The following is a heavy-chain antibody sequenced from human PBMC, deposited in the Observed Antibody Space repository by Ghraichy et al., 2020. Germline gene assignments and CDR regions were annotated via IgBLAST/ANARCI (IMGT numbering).Heavy chain of an antibody. V-gene: IGHV3-48*02. CDR1: GFTFSSYS. CDR3: ARGKGWLQSEGFDY. CDR2: ISSSSTI. D-gene: IGHD5-24*01. J-gene: IGHJ4*02. Sequence: GGSLRLSCAASGFTFSSYSMNWVRQAPGKGLEWVSYISSSSTIYYADSVKGRFTISRDNAKNSLYLQMNSLRDEDTAVYYCARGKGWLQSEGFDYWGQGTLVTVSS.